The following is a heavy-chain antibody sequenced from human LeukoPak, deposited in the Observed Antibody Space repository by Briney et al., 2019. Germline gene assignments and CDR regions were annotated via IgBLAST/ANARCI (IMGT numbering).Heavy chain of an antibody. D-gene: IGHD3-10*01. CDR3: ARLGKGETIPMVRGAPKYYFDY. V-gene: IGHV5-51*01. CDR2: IYPGDSDT. Sequence: GESLKISCXGSGYSFTSYWIGWVRQMPGKGLEWMGIIYPGDSDTRYSPSFQGQVTISADKSISTAYLQWSSLKASDTAMYYCARLGKGETIPMVRGAPKYYFDYWGQGTLVTVSS. J-gene: IGHJ4*02. CDR1: GYSFTSYW.